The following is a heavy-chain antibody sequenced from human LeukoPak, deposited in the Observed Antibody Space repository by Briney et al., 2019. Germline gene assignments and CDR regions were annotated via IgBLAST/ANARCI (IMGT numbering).Heavy chain of an antibody. J-gene: IGHJ6*03. Sequence: GGSLRLSCAASGFTFDDYGMSWVRQAPGKGLEWVSGINWNGGSTGYADSVKGRFTISRDNAKNSLYLQMNSLRAEDTAVYYCARGGYNYYYYMDVWGKGTTVTVSS. V-gene: IGHV3-20*04. CDR1: GFTFDDYG. CDR2: INWNGGST. CDR3: ARGGYNYYYYMDV. D-gene: IGHD5-12*01.